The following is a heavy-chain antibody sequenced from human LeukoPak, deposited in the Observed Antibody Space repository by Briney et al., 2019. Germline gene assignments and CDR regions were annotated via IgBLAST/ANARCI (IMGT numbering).Heavy chain of an antibody. J-gene: IGHJ4*02. Sequence: SETLSLTCTVSGGSISSGSYFWGWIRQPPGKGLEWIGNIYYSGSTYYNPSLKSRVSISVDTSKNQFSLKLTSVTAADTAVYYCARAPEYGLYYFDYWGQGTLVTVSS. D-gene: IGHD1-14*01. CDR1: GGSISSGSYF. CDR3: ARAPEYGLYYFDY. V-gene: IGHV4-39*07. CDR2: IYYSGST.